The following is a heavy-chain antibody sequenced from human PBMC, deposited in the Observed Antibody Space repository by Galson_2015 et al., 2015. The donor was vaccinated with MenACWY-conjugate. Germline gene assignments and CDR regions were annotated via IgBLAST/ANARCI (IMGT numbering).Heavy chain of an antibody. CDR2: ISSSSSTI. Sequence: SLRLSCAASGFTFSTYSMNWVRQAPGKGLEWVSYISSSSSTIYYADSVKGRFTISRDNAKSSLYLQMNSLRAEDTAVYYCARDWDRTGRAFDFWGQGTMVTLSS. J-gene: IGHJ3*01. V-gene: IGHV3-48*04. CDR1: GFTFSTYS. D-gene: IGHD1-14*01. CDR3: ARDWDRTGRAFDF.